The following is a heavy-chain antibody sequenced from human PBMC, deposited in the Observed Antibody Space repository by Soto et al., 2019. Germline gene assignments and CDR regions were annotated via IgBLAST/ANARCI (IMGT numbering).Heavy chain of an antibody. CDR1: GYTFTSYA. CDR2: GNACNGHT. CDR3: ARDLGWWSDY. Sequence: ASVKVSCKASGYTFTSYAMHCVGKGPGRRLGWMGWGNACNGHTKDCQKFQGVVTITRESSASTAYMELGGLGSYDTAWQDCARDLGWWSDYWGQGALVTVSS. D-gene: IGHD2-15*01. V-gene: IGHV1-3*01. J-gene: IGHJ4*02.